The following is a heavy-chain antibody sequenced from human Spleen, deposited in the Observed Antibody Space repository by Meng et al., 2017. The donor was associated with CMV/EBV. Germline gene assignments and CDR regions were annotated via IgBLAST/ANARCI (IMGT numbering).Heavy chain of an antibody. J-gene: IGHJ6*02. Sequence: GESLKISCAASGFTFGDYIMSWIRQAPGKGLEWVSYISTSGTTIYYAESVKGQFTISRDNAKNSLYLQMNSLRAEHTAVYYCARDAYSPMYYYFYGMDVWGQGTTVTVSS. V-gene: IGHV3-11*01. CDR2: ISTSGTTI. D-gene: IGHD4-11*01. CDR1: GFTFGDYI. CDR3: ARDAYSPMYYYFYGMDV.